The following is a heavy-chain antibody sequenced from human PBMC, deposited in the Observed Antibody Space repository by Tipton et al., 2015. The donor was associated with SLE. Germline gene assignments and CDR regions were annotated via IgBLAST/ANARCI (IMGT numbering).Heavy chain of an antibody. J-gene: IGHJ3*02. CDR3: ARDRGSLGAFDI. D-gene: IGHD2-15*01. CDR1: GGSITSGSYY. Sequence: LRLSCTVSGGSITSGSYYWSWIRQPAGKGLEWIGRIYTSGSTNYNPSLKSRVTMSVDTSKNQFSLKLSSVTAADTAVYYCARDRGSLGAFDIWGQGTMVTVSS. CDR2: IYTSGST. V-gene: IGHV4-61*02.